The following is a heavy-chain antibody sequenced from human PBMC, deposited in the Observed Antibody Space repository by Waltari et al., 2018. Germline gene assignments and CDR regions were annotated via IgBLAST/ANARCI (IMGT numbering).Heavy chain of an antibody. V-gene: IGHV3-23*01. Sequence: EVQLLESGGGLVQPGGSLRLSCAASGFTFSSYAMSWVRQAPGKGLEWVSAISGSGGSTYYADSVKGLFTISRDNSKNTLYLQMNSLRAEDTAVYYCAKYYSSGWDAQDYWGQGTLVTVSS. CDR1: GFTFSSYA. D-gene: IGHD6-19*01. CDR3: AKYYSSGWDAQDY. J-gene: IGHJ4*02. CDR2: ISGSGGST.